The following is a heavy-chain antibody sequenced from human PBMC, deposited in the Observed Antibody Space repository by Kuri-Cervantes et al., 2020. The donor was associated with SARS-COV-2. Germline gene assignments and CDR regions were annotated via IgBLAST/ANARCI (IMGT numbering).Heavy chain of an antibody. CDR2: IRSKPNNYAT. CDR1: GFTFSGSA. V-gene: IGHV3-73*01. J-gene: IGHJ4*02. D-gene: IGHD2-15*01. CDR3: TSGSCSGGRCYYSFDY. Sequence: GGSLRLSCAASGFTFSGSAIHWVRQASGKGLEWVGRIRSKPNNYATAYTASVKGRFTISRDDSENTAYLQMNSLKTEDTAVYFCTSGSCSGGRCYYSFDYWGQGTLVTV.